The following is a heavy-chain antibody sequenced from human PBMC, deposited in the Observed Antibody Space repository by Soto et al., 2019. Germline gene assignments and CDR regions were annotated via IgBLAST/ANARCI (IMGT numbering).Heavy chain of an antibody. CDR1: GGILSPGHYH. Sequence: SEALSLRCSGSGGILSPGHYHGSCILLAPGKGLEWIGYIHYSGSTHSNPSLQSPVSMSVDTSKNQFSLKLSSVTAADTAVYYCARGEVAARPGWWRGYDDRRYLHAYPTRRSPDL. J-gene: IGHJ2*01. CDR3: ARGEVAARPGWWRGYDDRRYLHAYPTRRSPDL. D-gene: IGHD6-6*01. V-gene: IGHV4-30-4*01. CDR2: IHYSGST.